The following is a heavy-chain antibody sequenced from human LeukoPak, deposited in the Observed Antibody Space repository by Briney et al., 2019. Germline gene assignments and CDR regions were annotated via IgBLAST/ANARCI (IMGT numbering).Heavy chain of an antibody. CDR2: FYYSGTT. J-gene: IGHJ4*02. CDR1: GGSISSYY. D-gene: IGHD5-12*01. V-gene: IGHV4-59*01. CDR3: ARVRDIEATNFDY. Sequence: SETLSLTCSVSGGSISSYYWSWIRQPPGKGLQWIGHFYYSGTTNYNPSLGSRVTISVDMSKNQFSLELTSVSAADTAVYYCARVRDIEATNFDYWGQGSLVTVSS.